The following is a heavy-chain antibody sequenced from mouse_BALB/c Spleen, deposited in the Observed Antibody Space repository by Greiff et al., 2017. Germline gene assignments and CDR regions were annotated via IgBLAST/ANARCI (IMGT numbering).Heavy chain of an antibody. Sequence: EVKLVESGAELVRPGALVKLSCKASGFNIKDYYMHWVKQRPEQGLEWIGWIDPENGNTIYDPKFQGKASITADTSSNTAYLQLSSLTSEDTAVYYCARSFYDYDLNFDYWGQGTTLTVSS. CDR2: IDPENGNT. D-gene: IGHD2-4*01. J-gene: IGHJ2*01. CDR3: ARSFYDYDLNFDY. V-gene: IGHV14-1*02. CDR1: GFNIKDYY.